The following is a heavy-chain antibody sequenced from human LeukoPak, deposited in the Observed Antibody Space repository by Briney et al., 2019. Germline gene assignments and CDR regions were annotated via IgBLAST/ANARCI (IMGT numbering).Heavy chain of an antibody. CDR2: INPNSGGT. CDR3: ARDPHRDSTDPAFDY. J-gene: IGHJ4*02. CDR1: GYTFTGYY. Sequence: ASVKVSCKASGYTFTGYYMHWVRQAPGQGLEWMGWINPNSGGTNYAQKFQGRVTMTRDTSISTAYMELNRLRSDDTAVYYCARDPHRDSTDPAFDYWGQGTLVTVSS. D-gene: IGHD4-17*01. V-gene: IGHV1-2*02.